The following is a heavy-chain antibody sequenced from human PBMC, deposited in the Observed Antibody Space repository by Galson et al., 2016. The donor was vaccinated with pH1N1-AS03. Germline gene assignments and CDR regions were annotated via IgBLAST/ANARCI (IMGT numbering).Heavy chain of an antibody. J-gene: IGHJ4*02. CDR2: THTSGSS. Sequence: SETLSLTCTVSGDSISIDYWSWIRQSAGKGLEWIGRTHTSGSSNYNPSLKGRVTMSIDRSKNEISLKVTSVTAADTAVYYCARNGVLTGYHATGRERVDYWGQGTLVIVSS. CDR1: GDSISIDY. CDR3: ARNGVLTGYHATGRERVDY. D-gene: IGHD3-9*01. V-gene: IGHV4-4*07.